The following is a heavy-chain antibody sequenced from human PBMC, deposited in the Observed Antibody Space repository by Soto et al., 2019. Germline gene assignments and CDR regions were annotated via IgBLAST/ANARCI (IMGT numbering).Heavy chain of an antibody. J-gene: IGHJ4*02. V-gene: IGHV4-39*01. CDR1: GGSISSSSYY. CDR3: AGHRGYSSSSLDY. Sequence: SETLSLTCTVSGGSISSSSYYWGWIRQPPGKGLEWIGSIYYSGSTYYNPSLKSRVTISVDTSKNQFSLKLSSVTAADTAVYYCAGHRGYSSSSLDYWGQGTLVTVSS. D-gene: IGHD6-6*01. CDR2: IYYSGST.